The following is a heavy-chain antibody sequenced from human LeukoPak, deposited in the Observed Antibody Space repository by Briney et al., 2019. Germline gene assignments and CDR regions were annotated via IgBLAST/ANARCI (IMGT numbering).Heavy chain of an antibody. Sequence: ETLSLTCTVSVGSISRYYWSWIPQPPGKGRGGSGYICYSWRTSYTPSLKNRVTISVDTSKNQFSLKLSSVTAADTAVYYCASDRGYSSSSNFFDYWGQGTLVTVSS. CDR2: ICYSWRT. CDR3: ASDRGYSSSSNFFDY. V-gene: IGHV4-59*01. J-gene: IGHJ4*02. D-gene: IGHD6-6*01. CDR1: VGSISRYY.